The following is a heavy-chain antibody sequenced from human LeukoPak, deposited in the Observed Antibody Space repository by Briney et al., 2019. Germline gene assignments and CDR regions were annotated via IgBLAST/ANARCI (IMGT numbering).Heavy chain of an antibody. Sequence: ASVKVSCKASGYTFTSYGISWVRQAPGQGLEWMGWISACNGNTNYAQKLQGRVTMTTDTSTSTAYMELRSLRSDDTAVYYCARDGYSYGYGDAFDIWGQGTMVTVSS. V-gene: IGHV1-18*01. CDR3: ARDGYSYGYGDAFDI. D-gene: IGHD5-18*01. CDR2: ISACNGNT. CDR1: GYTFTSYG. J-gene: IGHJ3*02.